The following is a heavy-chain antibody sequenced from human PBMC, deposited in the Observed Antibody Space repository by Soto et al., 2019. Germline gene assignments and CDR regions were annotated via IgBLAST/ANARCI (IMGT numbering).Heavy chain of an antibody. D-gene: IGHD3-16*01. CDR2: ISGSGGST. J-gene: IGHJ4*02. V-gene: IGHV3-23*01. CDR3: AKGDGGYFDH. CDR1: GFTFSSYA. Sequence: GGSLRLSCAASGFTFSSYAMSWVRQAPGKGLEWVSAISGSGGSTYYADAVKGRFTISRDDSKNAVYLQMNSLRGEDTAVYFCAKGDGGYFDHWGQGSLVTVSS.